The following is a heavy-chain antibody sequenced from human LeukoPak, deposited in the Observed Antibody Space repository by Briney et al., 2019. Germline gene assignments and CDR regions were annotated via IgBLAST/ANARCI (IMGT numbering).Heavy chain of an antibody. V-gene: IGHV4-30-4*01. J-gene: IGHJ6*02. CDR2: IYYSGST. D-gene: IGHD3-10*01. CDR1: GGSISSGDYY. CDR3: ARYYYGSAQYYYYGMDV. Sequence: SETLSLTCTVSGGSISSGDYYWSWIRQPPGKGLEWIGYIYYSGSTYYNPSLKSRVTISVDTSKNQFSLKLSSVTAADTAVYYCARYYYGSAQYYYYGMDVWGQGTTVTVSS.